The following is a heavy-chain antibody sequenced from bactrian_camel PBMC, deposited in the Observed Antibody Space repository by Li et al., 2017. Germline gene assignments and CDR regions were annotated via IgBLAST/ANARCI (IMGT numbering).Heavy chain of an antibody. CDR2: IDTRGRIT. Sequence: DVQLVESGGGSALAGGYVRLSCAASGYTFNTYSWFRQAPGKEREGVAAIDTRGRITTANSVKGRFSIAKDNAGNTLYLQMNGLHPEDTGMYYCAADQLYGTCRDVLDFPARGQGTQVTVS. D-gene: IGHD6*01. V-gene: IGHV3S42*01. CDR1: GYTFNTY. CDR3: AADQLYGTCRDVLDFPA. J-gene: IGHJ4*01.